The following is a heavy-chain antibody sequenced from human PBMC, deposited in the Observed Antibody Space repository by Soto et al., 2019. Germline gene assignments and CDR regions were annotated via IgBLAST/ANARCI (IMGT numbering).Heavy chain of an antibody. CDR2: IYWNDDK. V-gene: IGHV2-5*01. CDR3: AQVDDVAALFAY. CDR1: GFSLSTTGEG. J-gene: IGHJ4*02. D-gene: IGHD6-6*01. Sequence: QITLKESGPTLVKPTQTLTLTCTFYGFSLSTTGEGVGWIRQPPGKALEWLAVIYWNDDKSYSPSLKSRLTIRKDTSKKQVVLTMMNMAPVDTGTYYCAQVDDVAALFAYLGQGTLVTVSS.